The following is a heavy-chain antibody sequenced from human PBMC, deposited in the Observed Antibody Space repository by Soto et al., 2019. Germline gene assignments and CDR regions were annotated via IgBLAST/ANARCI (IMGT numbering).Heavy chain of an antibody. J-gene: IGHJ6*02. CDR1: RFTFSSYG. CDR3: AKDSHPSYFYNGMDF. V-gene: IGHV3-30*18. CDR2: ISSDESNK. Sequence: GGSLRLSCAASRFTFSSYGMHWVRQAPGKGLEWVAVISSDESNKYYADSVKGRFTISRDNSNNTLYLQMDSLRAEDTALYYCAKDSHPSYFYNGMDFWGRGTTVTVSS.